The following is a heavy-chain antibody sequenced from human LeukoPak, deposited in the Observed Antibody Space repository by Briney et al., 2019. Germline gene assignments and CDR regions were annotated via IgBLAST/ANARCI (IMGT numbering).Heavy chain of an antibody. V-gene: IGHV1-2*02. CDR1: GYTFTGYY. CDR3: AREFRRYCSGGNCYSPLEYAFDI. J-gene: IGHJ3*02. D-gene: IGHD2-15*01. Sequence: ASVKVSCKASGYTFTGYYMHWVRQAPGQGLEWMGWINPNSGGTNYAQRFQGRVTMTRDTSISTAYMELSRLRSDDTAVYYCAREFRRYCSGGNCYSPLEYAFDIWGQGTMVTVSS. CDR2: INPNSGGT.